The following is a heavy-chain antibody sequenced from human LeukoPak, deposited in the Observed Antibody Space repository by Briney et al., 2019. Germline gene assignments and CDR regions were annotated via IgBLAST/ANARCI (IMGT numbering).Heavy chain of an antibody. CDR3: ARDYGGRSPFDY. Sequence: ASVKVSCKASGYTFTSFDINWVRQATGQGLQWMGWMNPNSGNTGYAQKFQGRVTMTRNTSISTAYMELSSLRAEDTAVYYCARDYGGRSPFDYWGQGTLVTVSS. CDR2: MNPNSGNT. V-gene: IGHV1-8*01. CDR1: GYTFTSFD. J-gene: IGHJ4*02. D-gene: IGHD4-23*01.